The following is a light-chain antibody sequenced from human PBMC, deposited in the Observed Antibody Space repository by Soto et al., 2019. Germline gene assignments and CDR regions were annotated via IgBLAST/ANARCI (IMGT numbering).Light chain of an antibody. CDR1: SSNIGAGYD. CDR2: GNS. J-gene: IGLJ2*01. V-gene: IGLV1-40*01. CDR3: QSYDSSLSGYVV. Sequence: QSVLTQPPSVSGAPGQSVTISGTGSSSNIGAGYDVHWYQQLPGTAPKLLIYGNSNRPSGVPDRFSGSKSGTSASLAITGLQAEDESDYYCQSYDSSLSGYVVFGGGTKLTVL.